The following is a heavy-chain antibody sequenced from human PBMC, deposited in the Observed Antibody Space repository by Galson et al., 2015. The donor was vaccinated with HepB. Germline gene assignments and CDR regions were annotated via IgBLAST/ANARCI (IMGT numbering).Heavy chain of an antibody. J-gene: IGHJ4*02. CDR2: IIPIFGTA. CDR3: AREDSYCSSTSCYYY. CDR1: GGTFSSYA. Sequence: SVKVSCKASGGTFSSYAISWVRQAPGQGLEWMGGIIPIFGTANYAQKLQGRVTITADESTSTAYMELSSLRSEDTAVYYCAREDSYCSSTSCYYYWGQGTLVTVSS. V-gene: IGHV1-69*13. D-gene: IGHD2-2*01.